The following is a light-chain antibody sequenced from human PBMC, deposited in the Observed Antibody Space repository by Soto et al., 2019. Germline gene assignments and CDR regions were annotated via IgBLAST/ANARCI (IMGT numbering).Light chain of an antibody. J-gene: IGKJ4*01. Sequence: DIQMTQSPSTLSASVGDRVTITCRASQSISTWLAWYQQKPGKAPKLLIYKASSLESGVPSRFSGSGSGTEVTLTISSLQPDDFATYYCQQYNNYPRTFGGGTEVEIK. CDR1: QSISTW. V-gene: IGKV1-5*03. CDR2: KAS. CDR3: QQYNNYPRT.